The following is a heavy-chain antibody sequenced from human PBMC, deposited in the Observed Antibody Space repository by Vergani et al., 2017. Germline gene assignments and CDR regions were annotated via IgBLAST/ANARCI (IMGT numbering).Heavy chain of an antibody. CDR3: ARDSSWNYSGYYFDY. D-gene: IGHD1-7*01. Sequence: QVQLQESGPGLVKPSGTLSLTCAVSGGSISSNNWWSWVRQPPGKGLEWIGEIYHSGSTNYNPSLKSRVTISVDKSKNQFSLKLSSVTAADTAVYYCARDSSWNYSGYYFDYWGQGTLVTVSS. CDR1: GGSISSNNW. CDR2: IYHSGST. V-gene: IGHV4-4*02. J-gene: IGHJ4*02.